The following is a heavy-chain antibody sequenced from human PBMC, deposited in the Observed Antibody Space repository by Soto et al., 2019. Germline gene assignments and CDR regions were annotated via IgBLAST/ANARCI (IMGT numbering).Heavy chain of an antibody. CDR2: LYYSGRT. Sequence: QVQLQESGPGLVKPSETLSLTCTVSGGSVNTDNYYWTLILQPPVNRLGWIGFLYYSGRTNSHPSLKIRVTISEDASKNQVSLKLSSVTAADTAVYFCARESLAFSSSGGVDVWGQGATVTVSS. D-gene: IGHD3-10*01. V-gene: IGHV4-61*01. CDR1: GGSVNTDNYY. J-gene: IGHJ6*02. CDR3: ARESLAFSSSGGVDV.